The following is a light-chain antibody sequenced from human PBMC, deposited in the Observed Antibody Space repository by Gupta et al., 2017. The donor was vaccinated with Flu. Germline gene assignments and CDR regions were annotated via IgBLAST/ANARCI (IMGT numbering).Light chain of an antibody. CDR3: QEADSSGGYAV. V-gene: IGLV3-25*03. J-gene: IGLJ2*01. CDR2: KDH. Sequence: SSELTHPPSVSVSPGQTARITCSGDALPDQFAFWYQQKPGQAPLLVIFKDHERPSGIPERFSGSTSGTTVTLTISGVQAEDEADYYCQEADSSGGYAVLGGGTKLTVL. CDR1: ALPDQF.